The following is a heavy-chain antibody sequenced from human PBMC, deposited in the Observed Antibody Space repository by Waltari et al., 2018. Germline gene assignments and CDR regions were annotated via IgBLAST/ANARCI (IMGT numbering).Heavy chain of an antibody. CDR2: IYSSGNT. D-gene: IGHD3-3*01. V-gene: IGHV4-39*01. CDR1: GGSISSSSYY. J-gene: IGHJ4*02. Sequence: QLRLQESGPGLVKPSETLSLTCTVSGGSISSSSYYWGWIRQPPGKGLEWIGSIYSSGNTYYNPSVKSRVTISVDTSKNQFSLKLSSVTAADTAVYYCARLVVPAFWSDYYYFDYWGQGTLVTVSS. CDR3: ARLVVPAFWSDYYYFDY.